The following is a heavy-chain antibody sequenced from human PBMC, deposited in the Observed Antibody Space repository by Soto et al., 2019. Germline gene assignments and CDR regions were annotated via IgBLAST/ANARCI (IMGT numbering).Heavy chain of an antibody. D-gene: IGHD1-1*01. Sequence: QVQLVESGGGLVTPGGSLRLSCTASGFTFSDYYMSWIRQSPGNGLEWVSYITGSSTYKNYADSVRGRFTISRDNARNSLYLHLNSLSADDTAVYFCARNLRGRHWQVDYWGQGTLVTVSS. V-gene: IGHV3-11*06. CDR2: ITGSSTYK. J-gene: IGHJ4*02. CDR3: ARNLRGRHWQVDY. CDR1: GFTFSDYY.